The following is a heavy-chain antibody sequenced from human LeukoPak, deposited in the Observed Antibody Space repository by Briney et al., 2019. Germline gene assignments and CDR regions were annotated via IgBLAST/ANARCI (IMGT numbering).Heavy chain of an antibody. V-gene: IGHV3-74*01. J-gene: IGHJ4*02. CDR3: ARAPRGGWLQLTIDY. CDR2: INSDGSST. D-gene: IGHD5-24*01. CDR1: GFTFSNYM. Sequence: GRSLRLSCAASGFTFSNYMMHWVRQAPGKGLVWVSRINSDGSSTSYADSVKGRFTISRDNAKNTLYLQMNSLRAEDTAVYYCARAPRGGWLQLTIDYWGQGTLVTVSS.